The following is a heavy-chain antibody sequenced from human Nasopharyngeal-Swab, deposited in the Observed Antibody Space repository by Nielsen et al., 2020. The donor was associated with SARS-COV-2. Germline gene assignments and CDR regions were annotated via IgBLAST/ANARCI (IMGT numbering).Heavy chain of an antibody. D-gene: IGHD6-6*01. V-gene: IGHV4-34*01. CDR2: INHSGST. CDR1: GGSFSGYY. J-gene: IGHJ6*03. Sequence: GSLRLSCAVYGGSFSGYYRSWIRQPPGKGLEWIGEINHSGSTNYNPSLKSRVTISVDTSKNQFSLKLSSVTAADTAVYYCARGVPHGYYYMDVWGKGTTVTVSS. CDR3: ARGVPHGYYYMDV.